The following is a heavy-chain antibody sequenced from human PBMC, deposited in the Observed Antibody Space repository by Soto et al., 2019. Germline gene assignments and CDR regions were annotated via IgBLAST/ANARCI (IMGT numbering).Heavy chain of an antibody. CDR3: ARGERTNWHYVY. V-gene: IGHV4-59*01. J-gene: IGHJ4*02. CDR1: GGSISSYY. Sequence: SETLSLTCTVSGGSISSYYWSWIRQPPGKGLEWIGYIYYSGSTNYNPSLKSRVTISVDTSKNQFSLKLSSVTAADTAVYYCARGERTNWHYVYWGQGTLVTVSS. CDR2: IYYSGST. D-gene: IGHD1-7*01.